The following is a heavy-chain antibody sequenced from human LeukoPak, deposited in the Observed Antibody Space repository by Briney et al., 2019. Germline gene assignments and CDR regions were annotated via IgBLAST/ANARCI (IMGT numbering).Heavy chain of an antibody. Sequence: GASVKVSCKASGYTFTGYYMHWVRQAPGQGLEWMGWINPNSGGTNYAQKFQGRVTMTRDTSISTAYMELSRLRSDDTAVYYCARVFKWELRYFDYWGQGTLVTVSS. CDR2: INPNSGGT. J-gene: IGHJ4*02. D-gene: IGHD1-26*01. CDR1: GYTFTGYY. V-gene: IGHV1-2*02. CDR3: ARVFKWELRYFDY.